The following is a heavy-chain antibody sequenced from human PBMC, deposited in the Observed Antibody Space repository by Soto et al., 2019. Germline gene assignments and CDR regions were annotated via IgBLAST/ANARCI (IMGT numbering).Heavy chain of an antibody. V-gene: IGHV1-69*01. J-gene: IGHJ4*02. CDR1: GGTFSSYA. CDR3: ARPLGYCSSTSCYGLDY. D-gene: IGHD2-2*01. Sequence: QVQLVQSGAEVKKPGSSVKVSCKASGGTFSSYAISWVRQAPGQGLEWMGGIIPIFGTANYAQKFQGRVTITADESTSKAYMELSSLRSEDTAVYYCARPLGYCSSTSCYGLDYWGQGTLVTVSS. CDR2: IIPIFGTA.